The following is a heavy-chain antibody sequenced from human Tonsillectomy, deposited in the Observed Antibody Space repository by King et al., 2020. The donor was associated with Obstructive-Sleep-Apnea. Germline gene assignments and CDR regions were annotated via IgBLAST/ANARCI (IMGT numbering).Heavy chain of an antibody. CDR1: GYTFPSYT. CDR3: ARDRHSSGWYFFDY. J-gene: IGHJ4*02. V-gene: IGHV1-3*01. CDR2: INAGKGTT. Sequence: QLVQSGAEVKKPGASVKVSCEASGYTFPSYTMHWGRQAPGKRLEWVGWINAGKGTTKYSQKFQGRVTITRDTSASTAYMELSSLRSEDTAVYYCARDRHSSGWYFFDYWGQGTLVTVSS. D-gene: IGHD6-19*01.